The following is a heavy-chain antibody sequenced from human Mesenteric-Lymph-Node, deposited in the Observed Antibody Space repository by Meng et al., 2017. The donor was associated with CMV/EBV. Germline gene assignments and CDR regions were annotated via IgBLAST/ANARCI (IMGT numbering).Heavy chain of an antibody. CDR3: ARAPLVVPASMRIYPLDY. J-gene: IGHJ4*01. CDR2: ISPYNGNT. V-gene: IGHV1-18*01. D-gene: IGHD2-2*01. Sequence: ASVKVSCKTSGYNFMSYGISWVRQAPGEGLEWMGWISPYNGNTDYAQKLQDRVTMTTDTSSNTAYMELRTLRSDDTAMYYCARAPLVVPASMRIYPLDYWGHGTLVTVSS. CDR1: GYNFMSYG.